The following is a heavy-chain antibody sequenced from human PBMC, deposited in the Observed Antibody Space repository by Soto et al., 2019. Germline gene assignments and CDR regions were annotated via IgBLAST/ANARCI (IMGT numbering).Heavy chain of an antibody. CDR1: GGSIDSSTYY. D-gene: IGHD3-22*01. Sequence: SETLSLTCTVSGGSIDSSTYYWGWIRQPPGKGLEWIGSIFYNGNTYYNPSLKSRITISADTSNNQFSLKLNSVTAADTAVYYCARQHYYDSSGYYTCNWGQVNLVTVSS. J-gene: IGHJ4*02. CDR2: IFYNGNT. CDR3: ARQHYYDSSGYYTCN. V-gene: IGHV4-39*01.